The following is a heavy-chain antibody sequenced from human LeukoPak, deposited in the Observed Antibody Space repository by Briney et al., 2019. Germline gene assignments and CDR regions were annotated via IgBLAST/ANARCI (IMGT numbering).Heavy chain of an antibody. CDR3: ARAKLTGVYDILTGYQIDY. D-gene: IGHD3-9*01. V-gene: IGHV4-34*01. Sequence: PSETLSLTCTVSDASFSSQHWSWIRQPPGKGLEWIGEINHSGSTNYNPSLKSRVTISVDTSKNQFSLKLSSVTAADTAVYYCARAKLTGVYDILTGYQIDYWGQGTLVTVSS. J-gene: IGHJ4*02. CDR1: DASFSSQH. CDR2: INHSGST.